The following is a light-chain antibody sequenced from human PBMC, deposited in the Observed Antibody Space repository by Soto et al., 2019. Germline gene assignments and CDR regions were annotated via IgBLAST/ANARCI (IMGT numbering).Light chain of an antibody. J-gene: IGKJ4*01. V-gene: IGKV1-39*01. CDR3: QQSDGTPRA. CDR2: TTS. CDR1: QSINSH. Sequence: DIQMTKSPSSLSASVGDRVTITCRSRQSINSHLNWYQNKPGKPPKLLIHTTSSLQTGVPSRFRGSGTGTDLTLPIRTLQPEHVATAHCQQSDGTPRACGGGTKV.